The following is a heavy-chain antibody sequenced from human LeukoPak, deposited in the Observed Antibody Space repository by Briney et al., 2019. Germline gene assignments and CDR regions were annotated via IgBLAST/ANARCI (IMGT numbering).Heavy chain of an antibody. V-gene: IGHV3-7*01. D-gene: IGHD3-3*01. Sequence: SGGSLRLSCAASGFTFSSYWMTWVRQAPGKGLEWVANIKQDGSEKYYVDSVKGRFTISRDNAKNSLYLQMNSLRVEDTAVYYCARGGGWGSGYHHDAFDIWGQGTMVTVSS. CDR2: IKQDGSEK. CDR3: ARGGGWGSGYHHDAFDI. J-gene: IGHJ3*02. CDR1: GFTFSSYW.